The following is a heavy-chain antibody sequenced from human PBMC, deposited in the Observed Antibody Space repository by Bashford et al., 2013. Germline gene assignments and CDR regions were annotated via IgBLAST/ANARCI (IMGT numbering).Heavy chain of an antibody. V-gene: IGHV3-23*01. CDR1: GFTVGSYA. Sequence: GSLRLSCAASGFTVGSYAMTWVRQAPGKGLEWVSAIGGRTNNRYHADSVQGRFAVSRDNSDNTLYLQMNSLRGDDTAVYYCAKSNSGSDLWFGNEAFDVVGPRDKWSPS. CDR2: IGGRTNNR. D-gene: IGHD5-12*01. J-gene: IGHJ3*01. CDR3: AKSNSGSDLWFGNEAFDV.